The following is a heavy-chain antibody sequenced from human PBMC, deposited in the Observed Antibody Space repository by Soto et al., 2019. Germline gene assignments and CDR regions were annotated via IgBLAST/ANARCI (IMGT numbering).Heavy chain of an antibody. J-gene: IGHJ4*02. V-gene: IGHV1-3*01. CDR3: ARWSGYDYYFDY. CDR1: GYTFNNYA. D-gene: IGHD5-12*01. CDR2: ISGGNGNT. Sequence: QVQLVQSGAEVKKPGASVKVSCEASGYTFNNYAMHWVRQAPGQRLEWMGYISGGNGNTIYSEKLEGRVAITRDTSASTDYLELSSLSSEDTAVYYCARWSGYDYYFDYWGQGTLVIVSS.